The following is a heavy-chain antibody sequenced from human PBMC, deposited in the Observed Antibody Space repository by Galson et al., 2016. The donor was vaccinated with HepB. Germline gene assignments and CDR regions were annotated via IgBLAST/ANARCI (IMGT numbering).Heavy chain of an antibody. CDR1: GFTFSRSG. CDR2: ISYDGGDK. D-gene: IGHD2-21*02. CDR3: AKLNCGRDCPRDD. J-gene: IGHJ4*02. Sequence: SLRLSCAASGFTFSRSGMHWVRQAPGKGLEWVAVISYDGGDKHYADSVKGRFTVSRDNSKNTLFLQMNSLRVEDTAVYYCAKLNCGRDCPRDDWGQGTQVTVS. V-gene: IGHV3-30*19.